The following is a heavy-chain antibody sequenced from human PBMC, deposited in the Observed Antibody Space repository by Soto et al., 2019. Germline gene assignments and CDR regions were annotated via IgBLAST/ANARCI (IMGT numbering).Heavy chain of an antibody. CDR2: ISSSSSYI. J-gene: IGHJ4*02. CDR3: ARDSERIAAAGTPYFDY. V-gene: IGHV3-21*01. CDR1: GFTFSSYS. Sequence: GGSLRLSCAASGFTFSSYSMNWVRQAPGKGLEWVSSISSSSSYIYYADSVKGRFTISRDNAKNSLYLQMNSLRAEDTAVYYCARDSERIAAAGTPYFDYWGQGTLVTVSS. D-gene: IGHD6-13*01.